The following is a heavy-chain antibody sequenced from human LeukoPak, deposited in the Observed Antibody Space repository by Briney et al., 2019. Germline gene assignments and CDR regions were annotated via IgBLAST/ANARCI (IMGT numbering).Heavy chain of an antibody. CDR3: ATDTGFEGSAV. CDR2: IYTSGST. V-gene: IGHV4-4*07. Sequence: PSETLSLTCTVSGGSINSYYWSWIRQPAREVLEWIGRIYTSGSTNYNPSLKSRVTMSVDTSKNQFSLKVSSVTAADTAVYYCATDTGFEGSAVWGQGTLVTVSS. D-gene: IGHD5-18*01. J-gene: IGHJ4*02. CDR1: GGSINSYY.